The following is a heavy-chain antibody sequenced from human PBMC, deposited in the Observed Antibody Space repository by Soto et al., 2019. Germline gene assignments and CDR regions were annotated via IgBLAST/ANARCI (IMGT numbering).Heavy chain of an antibody. CDR2: ITVYNGDT. J-gene: IGHJ6*03. D-gene: IGHD3-10*01. CDR3: ARGVISIPGDNYYYMAV. V-gene: IGHV1-18*04. Sequence: QVQLLQSGAEVKKPGASVKVSCKATGFIFSTYTISWVRQAPGQGLEWMGWITVYNGDTKYAQSLQGRVTMTTDTSRSTAYMELRSVTSDDTAVYYCARGVISIPGDNYYYMAVWGKGTTVIVSS. CDR1: GFIFSTYT.